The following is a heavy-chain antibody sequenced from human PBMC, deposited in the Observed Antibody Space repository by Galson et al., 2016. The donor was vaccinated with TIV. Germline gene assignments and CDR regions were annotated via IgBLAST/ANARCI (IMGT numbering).Heavy chain of an antibody. D-gene: IGHD4-17*01. Sequence: SLRLSCAASGFTFNTYAIHWVRQAPGKGLEWVAVISNDGNTKHYADSVKGRFTISRDNSKNTVFLQMNSLRPEDPALYYCARSLTSDYGDPLDYWGQGTLVTVSS. V-gene: IGHV3-30-3*01. CDR3: ARSLTSDYGDPLDY. CDR1: GFTFNTYA. J-gene: IGHJ4*02. CDR2: ISNDGNTK.